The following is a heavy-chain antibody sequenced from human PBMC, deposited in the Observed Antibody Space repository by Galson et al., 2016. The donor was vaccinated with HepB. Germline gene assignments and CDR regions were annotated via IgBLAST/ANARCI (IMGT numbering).Heavy chain of an antibody. CDR3: ASGPTSYSGYAFYFYYAMDV. J-gene: IGHJ6*02. V-gene: IGHV4-39*07. CDR1: GGSISSSSYY. D-gene: IGHD5-12*01. CDR2: IYYSGRST. Sequence: SETLSLTCTVSGGSISSSSYYGSWIRQPPGKGLEWIGSIYYSGRSTYSNPSLRSRVPMSVDTAKNQVSLKLSSVTAADTAVYYCASGPTSYSGYAFYFYYAMDVWGQGTTVTVSS.